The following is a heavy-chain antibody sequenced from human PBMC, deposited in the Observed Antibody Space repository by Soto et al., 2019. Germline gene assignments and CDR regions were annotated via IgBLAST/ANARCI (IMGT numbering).Heavy chain of an antibody. CDR2: IWYDGSNK. J-gene: IGHJ3*02. CDR1: GFTFSSYG. CDR3: ASQEVYYDSSGYYYGAFDI. D-gene: IGHD3-22*01. V-gene: IGHV3-33*01. Sequence: GGSLRLSCAASGFTFSSYGMHWVRQAPGKGLEWVAVIWYDGSNKYYADSVKGRFTISRDNSKNTLYLQMNSLRAEDTAVYYCASQEVYYDSSGYYYGAFDIWGQGTMVTVSS.